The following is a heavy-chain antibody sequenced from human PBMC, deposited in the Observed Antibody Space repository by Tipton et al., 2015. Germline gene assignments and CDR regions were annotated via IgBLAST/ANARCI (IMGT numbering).Heavy chain of an antibody. CDR1: GGSISRGGSY. Sequence: TLSLTCTVSGGSISRGGSYWSWIRQSPGRGLEWIGCITYTGGTDYNPSLKSRVTISVDTSKNQFSLKLSSVTAADTAVYYCARGRLPYYYYGMDVWGQGTTVTVSS. V-gene: IGHV4-31*03. D-gene: IGHD6-25*01. CDR2: ITYTGGT. CDR3: ARGRLPYYYYGMDV. J-gene: IGHJ6*02.